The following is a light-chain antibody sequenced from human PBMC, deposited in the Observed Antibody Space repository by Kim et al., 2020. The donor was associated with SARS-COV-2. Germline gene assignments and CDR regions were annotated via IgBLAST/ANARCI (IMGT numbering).Light chain of an antibody. Sequence: VALGQTVRMTCQGDSVRGYYASWYQQKPGQAPVLVIYGKNNRPSGIPDRFSGTSSGNTASLTITGAQAEDEADYYCNSRNSSGNRVFGGGTKLTVL. CDR2: GKN. J-gene: IGLJ3*02. CDR1: SVRGYY. CDR3: NSRNSSGNRV. V-gene: IGLV3-19*01.